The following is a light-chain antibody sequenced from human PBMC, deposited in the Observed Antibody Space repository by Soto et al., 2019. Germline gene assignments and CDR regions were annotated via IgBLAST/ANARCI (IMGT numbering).Light chain of an antibody. V-gene: IGKV3-11*01. CDR3: QQRNICSPVT. CDR2: GAF. Sequence: IVLTQSPATLSVSPWGRATLSCRASQSISTYLGWYQQKPGQAPRLLIYGAFNRATGIPARFSGSGSGADFTPPISSLQPADFADYYCQQRNICSPVTFGQGTRLEIK. J-gene: IGKJ5*01. CDR1: QSISTY.